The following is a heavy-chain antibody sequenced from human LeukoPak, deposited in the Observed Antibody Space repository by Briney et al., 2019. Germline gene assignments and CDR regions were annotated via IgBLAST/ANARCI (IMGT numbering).Heavy chain of an antibody. CDR2: LNHSGST. D-gene: IGHD2-2*01. Sequence: SETLSLTSAVYGGSFSGYYWSWIRQTPGKGLEWIGELNHSGSTNYNPSLKSRVTISVDTSKNQFSLKLSSVTAADTAVYYCSRALRDIVVVPAARRIRFDPWGQGTLVTVSS. V-gene: IGHV4-34*01. J-gene: IGHJ5*02. CDR1: GGSFSGYY. CDR3: SRALRDIVVVPAARRIRFDP.